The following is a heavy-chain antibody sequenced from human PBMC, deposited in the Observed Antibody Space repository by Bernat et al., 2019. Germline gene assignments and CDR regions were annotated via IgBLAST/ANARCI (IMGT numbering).Heavy chain of an antibody. CDR3: AKDSGYSSGYSTDFDY. J-gene: IGHJ4*02. D-gene: IGHD6-19*01. CDR2: ISGSGGST. Sequence: EVQLLESGGGLVQPGGSLRLSCAASGFTFSSYAMSWVRQAPGKGREWVSAISGSGGSTYYADSVKGRFTISRDNSKNSLYLQMNSLRAEDTAVYYCAKDSGYSSGYSTDFDYWGQGTLVTVSS. V-gene: IGHV3-23*01. CDR1: GFTFSSYA.